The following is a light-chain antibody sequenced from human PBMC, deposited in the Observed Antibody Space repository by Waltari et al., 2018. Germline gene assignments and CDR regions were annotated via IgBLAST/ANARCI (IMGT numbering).Light chain of an antibody. V-gene: IGKV3-15*01. CDR1: QSVSPN. CDR3: QQYQNWPPIT. J-gene: IGKJ5*01. Sequence: ETVLTQSPATLSVSPGEAVTLSCRASQSVSPNLAWYQRGQAPRLLIYSTSTRAPGVPDRFWGSGSGTEFTLTITSLQSEDSAIYYCQQYQNWPPITFGQGTRLEIK. CDR2: STS.